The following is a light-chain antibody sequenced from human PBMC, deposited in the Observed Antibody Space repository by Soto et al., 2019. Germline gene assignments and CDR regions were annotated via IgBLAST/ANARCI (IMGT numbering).Light chain of an antibody. Sequence: EILVTQSPATLSVSPGESTTLSCRASRSVSRNLAWYQQKPGQAPRLLIHTAATRASGVPARFSGSGSGTDFTLTITSLQSEDFAVYFCLQYNEWPVTFGLGTRVDIK. CDR3: LQYNEWPVT. J-gene: IGKJ1*01. V-gene: IGKV3-15*01. CDR2: TAA. CDR1: RSVSRN.